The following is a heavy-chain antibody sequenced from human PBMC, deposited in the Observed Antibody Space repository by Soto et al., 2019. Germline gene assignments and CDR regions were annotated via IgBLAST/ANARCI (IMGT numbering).Heavy chain of an antibody. D-gene: IGHD3-9*01. CDR1: GGAFSSYA. V-gene: IGHV1-69*13. Sequence: ASVKVSCKASGGAFSSYAISWVRQAPGQGLEWMGGIIPIFGTANYAHKFQGRVTITGDESTSTAYMTLRSLRSEDTAVSYCAIVSQVVVRDVLTGYYSFDYWGQGTLV. J-gene: IGHJ4*02. CDR2: IIPIFGTA. CDR3: AIVSQVVVRDVLTGYYSFDY.